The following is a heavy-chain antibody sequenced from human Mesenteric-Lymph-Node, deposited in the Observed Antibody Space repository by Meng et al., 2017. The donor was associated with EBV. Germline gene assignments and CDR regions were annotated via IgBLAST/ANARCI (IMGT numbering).Heavy chain of an antibody. V-gene: IGHV3-53*01. CDR1: GFPLRNHY. CDR2: IYSGGLST. Sequence: EVQLVESGGGLMQPGGSLRLSCAASGFPLRNHYMSWVRQAPGKGLEWVSVIYSGGLSTVYADSVKGRFTISRDISNNILYLQMNSLKAEDTAIYYCARDPGGDSHWYFDLWGRGPLVTVAS. CDR3: ARDPGGDSHWYFDL. J-gene: IGHJ2*01. D-gene: IGHD2-21*02.